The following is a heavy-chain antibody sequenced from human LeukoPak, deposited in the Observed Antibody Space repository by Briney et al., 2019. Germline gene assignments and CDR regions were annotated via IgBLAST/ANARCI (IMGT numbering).Heavy chain of an antibody. CDR3: AKQTTQYYFDY. CDR2: IWYDGSNK. J-gene: IGHJ4*02. CDR1: GFTFSSYG. Sequence: PGRSLRLSCAASGFTFSSYGMHWVRQAPGKGLEWVAVIWYDGSNKYYADSVKGRFTISRDNSKNTLFLQMNTLGVEDTAVYYCAKQTTQYYFDYWGQGTLVTVSS. D-gene: IGHD2-15*01. V-gene: IGHV3-33*06.